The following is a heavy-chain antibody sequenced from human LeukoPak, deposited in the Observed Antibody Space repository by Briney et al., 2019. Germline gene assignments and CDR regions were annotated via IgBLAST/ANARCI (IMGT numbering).Heavy chain of an antibody. CDR2: ISSSGSTI. Sequence: GGSLRLSCAASGFTFSDYYMSWIRQAPGKGLEWVSYISSSGSTIYYADSVKGRFTISRDNAKNSLYLQMNSLRAEDTAVYYCARGQAYYDFWSGINWFDPWGQGTLVTVSS. D-gene: IGHD3-3*01. V-gene: IGHV3-11*04. CDR3: ARGQAYYDFWSGINWFDP. CDR1: GFTFSDYY. J-gene: IGHJ5*02.